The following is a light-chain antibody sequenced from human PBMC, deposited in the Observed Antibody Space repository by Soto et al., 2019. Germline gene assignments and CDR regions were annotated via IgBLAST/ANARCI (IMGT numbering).Light chain of an antibody. Sequence: QPVLTQSPSASASLGASVKLTCTLSSGHSNYAIAWHQQQPEKGPRYLMNVNSDGSHSKGDGIPDRFSGSSSGAERSLTISSLQSEDEADYYCQTWGTGIWVFGGGTKVTVL. V-gene: IGLV4-69*01. CDR2: VNSDGSH. CDR3: QTWGTGIWV. J-gene: IGLJ3*02. CDR1: SGHSNYA.